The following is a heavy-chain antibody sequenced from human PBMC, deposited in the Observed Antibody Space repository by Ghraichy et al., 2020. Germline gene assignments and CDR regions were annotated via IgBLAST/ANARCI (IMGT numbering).Heavy chain of an antibody. CDR2: VCTSGSP. D-gene: IGHD5-12*01. J-gene: IGHJ5*02. V-gene: IGHV4-4*07. CDR1: GASVSTEF. Sequence: ESLNISCSVSGASVSTEFWNWIRQPAGRGLEWIGRVCTSGSPIYNPSLESRVSMSLDTSRNQFSLELTSVTAADTAVYFCARRGNELDILGNEGSWLDTWGQGTLVTVSS. CDR3: ARRGNELDILGNEGSWLDT.